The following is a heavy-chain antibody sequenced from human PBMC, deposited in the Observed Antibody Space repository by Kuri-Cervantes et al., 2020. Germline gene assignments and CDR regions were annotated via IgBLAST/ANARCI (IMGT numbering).Heavy chain of an antibody. V-gene: IGHV3-23*01. CDR1: GFTFSSYA. Sequence: GGSLRLSCAASGFTFSSYAMNWVRQAPGKGLEWVSSISVDEGRTYYTDSVKGRFTISRDNSKNTLFLQMNSLRAEDTAVYYCARDARESNYSPIDYWGQGTLVTVSS. D-gene: IGHD4-11*01. J-gene: IGHJ4*02. CDR2: ISVDEGRT. CDR3: ARDARESNYSPIDY.